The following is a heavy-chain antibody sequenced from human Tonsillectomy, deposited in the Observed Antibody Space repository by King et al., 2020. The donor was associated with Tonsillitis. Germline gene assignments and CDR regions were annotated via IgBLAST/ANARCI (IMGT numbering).Heavy chain of an antibody. CDR2: IYYSVST. J-gene: IGHJ5*02. CDR1: GGSISSRSYY. V-gene: IGHV4-39*01. Sequence: QLQESGPGLVKPSETLSLTCTVSGGSISSRSYYWGWIRQPPGKGLEWIGSIYYSVSTYYNPSLKSRVTISVDTSKNQFSLKLSSVTASDTAVYYCARWYSSGWYWFDPWGQGTLVTVSS. CDR3: ARWYSSGWYWFDP. D-gene: IGHD6-19*01.